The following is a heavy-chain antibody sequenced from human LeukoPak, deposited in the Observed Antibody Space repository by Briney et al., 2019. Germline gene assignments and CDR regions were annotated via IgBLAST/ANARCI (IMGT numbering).Heavy chain of an antibody. Sequence: GESLKISCKGSGYNFTSYWIGWVRQVRGKGLEWMGIIYPGDSDTRYSPSFQGQVTISADKSISTANLQWSSLKASDTAMYYCARQYNSGNSHYWYFDLWGRGTLVTVSS. J-gene: IGHJ2*01. D-gene: IGHD3-10*01. V-gene: IGHV5-51*01. CDR2: IYPGDSDT. CDR3: ARQYNSGNSHYWYFDL. CDR1: GYNFTSYW.